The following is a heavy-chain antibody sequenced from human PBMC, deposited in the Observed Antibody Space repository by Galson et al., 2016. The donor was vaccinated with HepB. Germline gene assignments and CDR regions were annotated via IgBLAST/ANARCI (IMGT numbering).Heavy chain of an antibody. CDR1: GFTFSSYS. CDR3: ARGGGYSSGWYSF. Sequence: SLRLSCAASGFTFSSYSMSWVRQVPGRGLEWVSYISSSSSTIYYADSVKGRFTISRDNAKNSLFLQMNSLRVEDTAVYYCARGGGYSSGWYSFWGRGTLVTVSS. J-gene: IGHJ4*02. CDR2: ISSSSSTI. D-gene: IGHD6-13*01. V-gene: IGHV3-48*04.